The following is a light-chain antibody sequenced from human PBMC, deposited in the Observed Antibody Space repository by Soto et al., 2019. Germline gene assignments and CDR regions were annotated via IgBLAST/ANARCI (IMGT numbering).Light chain of an antibody. Sequence: QSVLTQPPSASGTPGQKVTIVCSGRTSNIGSNSVNWYQQLPGTAPKLLIYSNNQRPSGVPDRFSGSKSGTSASLAISGLQSDDEADYYCAAWDDSLSEGVFGAATKLTVL. CDR1: TSNIGSNS. V-gene: IGLV1-44*01. CDR2: SNN. J-gene: IGLJ1*01. CDR3: AAWDDSLSEGV.